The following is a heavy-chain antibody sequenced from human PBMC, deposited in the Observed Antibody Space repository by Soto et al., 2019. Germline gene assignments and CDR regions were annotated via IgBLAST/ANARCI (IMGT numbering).Heavy chain of an antibody. V-gene: IGHV4-59*08. CDR1: GCSISSYY. CDR2: IYYFGST. J-gene: IGHJ4*02. D-gene: IGHD3-9*01. CDR3: ARHSPDFDWLSQFDY. Sequence: PSETLSLTCTVPGCSISSYYWSWIRQPPGKGLEWIGYIYYFGSTNYNPSLKSRVTISVDTSKNQFSLKLSSVTAADTAVYYCARHSPDFDWLSQFDYWGQGTLVTVS.